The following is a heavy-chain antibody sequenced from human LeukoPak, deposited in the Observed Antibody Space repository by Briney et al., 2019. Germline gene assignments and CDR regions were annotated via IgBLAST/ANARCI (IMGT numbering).Heavy chain of an antibody. J-gene: IGHJ4*02. V-gene: IGHV1-18*01. CDR2: ISAYNGNT. D-gene: IGHD2-21*01. CDR1: GYTFTSYG. Sequence: ASVKVSCKASGYTFTSYGISWVRQAPGQGLEWMGWISAYNGNTNYAQRLRGRVTMTTDTSTSTDYMELRSLRSDDTAVYYCARMGYCGGDCSDYWGQGTLVTVSS. CDR3: ARMGYCGGDCSDY.